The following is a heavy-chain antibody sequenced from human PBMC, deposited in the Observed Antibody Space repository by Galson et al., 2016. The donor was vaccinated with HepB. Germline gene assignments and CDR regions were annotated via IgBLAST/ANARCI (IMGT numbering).Heavy chain of an antibody. CDR3: ATYHVTETPLIDY. CDR1: GGSFSDYF. D-gene: IGHD1-20*01. CDR2: SNHSGIT. Sequence: LSLTCAVYGGSFSDYFWIWIRQPPGKGLEWIGESNHSGITTYSPSLKSRVTISVDTSKNQFSLKLTSVTAADTAMYYCATYHVTETPLIDYWGQGTLVTVSS. V-gene: IGHV4-34*01. J-gene: IGHJ4*02.